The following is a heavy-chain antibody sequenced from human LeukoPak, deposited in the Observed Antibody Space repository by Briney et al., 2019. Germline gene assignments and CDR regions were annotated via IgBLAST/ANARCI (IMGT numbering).Heavy chain of an antibody. J-gene: IGHJ3*02. CDR1: GLTFSDYY. CDR3: ARAATRREWLDAFDI. Sequence: GGSLRLSCAASGLTFSDYYMSWIRQAPGKGLERVSYISSSGSTIYYADSVKGRFTISRDNAKNSLYLQMNSLRAEDTAVYYCARAATRREWLDAFDIWGQGTMVTVSS. D-gene: IGHD6-6*01. V-gene: IGHV3-11*01. CDR2: ISSSGSTI.